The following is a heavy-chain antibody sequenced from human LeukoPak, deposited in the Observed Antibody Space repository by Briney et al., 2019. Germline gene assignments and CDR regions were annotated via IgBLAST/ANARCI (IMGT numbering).Heavy chain of an antibody. CDR3: ARENLAAAADY. J-gene: IGHJ4*02. V-gene: IGHV3-74*01. D-gene: IGHD6-25*01. CDR2: IRGDGSMT. Sequence: PGGSLRLSCAASEFTFSAYWMHWVRQAPGKGLVWVSRIRGDGSMTNYADSVKGRFTISRDNAKNTLYLQMNSLRFEDTAVYYCARENLAAAADYWGQGTVVTVSS. CDR1: EFTFSAYW.